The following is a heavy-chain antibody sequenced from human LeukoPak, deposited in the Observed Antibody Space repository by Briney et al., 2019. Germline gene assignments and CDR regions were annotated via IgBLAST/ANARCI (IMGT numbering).Heavy chain of an antibody. CDR1: GGTFSSYA. CDR3: ASCGSSTSWYFMDV. V-gene: IGHV1-69*05. D-gene: IGHD2-2*01. CDR2: IIAIFGTA. Sequence: GSSVKVSCKASGGTFSSYAISWVRQAPGQGLEWMGGIIAIFGTANYAQKSQGRVTITTDESTSTAYMELSSLRSEDTAVYYCASCGSSTSWYFMDVWGKGTTVTVSS. J-gene: IGHJ6*03.